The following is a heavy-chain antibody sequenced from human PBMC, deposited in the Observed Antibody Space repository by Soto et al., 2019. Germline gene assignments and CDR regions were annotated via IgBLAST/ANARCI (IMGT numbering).Heavy chain of an antibody. D-gene: IGHD6-19*01. V-gene: IGHV3-7*03. CDR3: ARVPVAGTNWFDP. J-gene: IGHJ5*02. Sequence: GVSLRLPGVAAGFTFSSYWMSWVRQAPGKGLEWVANIKQDGSGKYYVDSVKGRFTIPRDNAKNSLYLQMNSLRAEDTAVYYCARVPVAGTNWFDPWGQGTLVTVSS. CDR2: IKQDGSGK. CDR1: GFTFSSYW.